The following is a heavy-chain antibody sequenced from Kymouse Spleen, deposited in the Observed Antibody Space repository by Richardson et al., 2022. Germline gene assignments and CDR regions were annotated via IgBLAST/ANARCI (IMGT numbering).Heavy chain of an antibody. CDR1: GFTFSSYG. Sequence: QVQLVESGGGVVQPGRSLRLSCAASGFTFSSYGMHWVRQAPGKGLEWVAVISYDGSNKYYADSVKGRFTISRDNSKNTLYLQMNSLRAEDTAVYYCAKVDYYGSGSYPDYWGQGTLVTVSS. J-gene: IGHJ4*02. D-gene: IGHD3-10*01. V-gene: IGHV3-30*18. CDR3: AKVDYYGSGSYPDY. CDR2: ISYDGSNK.